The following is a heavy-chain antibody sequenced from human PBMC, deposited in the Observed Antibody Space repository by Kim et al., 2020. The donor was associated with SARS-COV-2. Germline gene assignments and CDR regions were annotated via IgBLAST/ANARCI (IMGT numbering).Heavy chain of an antibody. CDR1: GFTFSNAW. Sequence: GGSLRLSCAASGFTFSNAWMSWVRQAPGKGLEWVGRIKSKTDGGTTDYAAPVKGRITIARDDSKNTLYLQMNSLKTEDTAVYYCTTGPHYHDTGGLASFDYWGQGTLVTVSS. CDR2: IKSKTDGGTT. V-gene: IGHV3-15*01. D-gene: IGHD2-8*02. J-gene: IGHJ4*02. CDR3: TTGPHYHDTGGLASFDY.